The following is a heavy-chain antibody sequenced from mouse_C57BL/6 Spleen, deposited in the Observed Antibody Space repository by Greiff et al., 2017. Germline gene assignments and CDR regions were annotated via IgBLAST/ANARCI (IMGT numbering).Heavy chain of an antibody. D-gene: IGHD5-1*01. Sequence: VQLQQPGAELVRPGSSVKLSCKASGYTFTSYWMDWVKQRPGQGLEWIGNIYPSDSETHYNQKFKDKATLTVDKSSSTAYMQLSILTSEASAVYYCARNLPNYAMDYWGQGTSVTVSS. CDR1: GYTFTSYW. V-gene: IGHV1-61*01. J-gene: IGHJ4*01. CDR3: ARNLPNYAMDY. CDR2: IYPSDSET.